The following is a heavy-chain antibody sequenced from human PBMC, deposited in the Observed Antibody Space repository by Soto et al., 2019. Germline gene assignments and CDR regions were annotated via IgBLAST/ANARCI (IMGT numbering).Heavy chain of an antibody. V-gene: IGHV3-7*01. J-gene: IGHJ6*03. CDR1: GFTFSSYW. CDR3: AGSSLSGSIYYYYYYMDV. D-gene: IGHD3-10*01. CDR2: IKQDGSEK. Sequence: PGGSLRLSCAASGFTFSSYWMSWVRQAPGKGLEWVANIKQDGSEKYYVDSVKGRFTISRDNAKNSLYLQMNSLRAEDTAVYYCAGSSLSGSIYYYYYYMDVWGKGTTVTVSS.